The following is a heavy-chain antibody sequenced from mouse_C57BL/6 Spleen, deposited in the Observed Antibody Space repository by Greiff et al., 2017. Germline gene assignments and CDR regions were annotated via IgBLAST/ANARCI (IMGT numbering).Heavy chain of an antibody. V-gene: IGHV5-17*01. CDR1: GFTFSDYG. CDR3: ARTAYYGSPWFAY. J-gene: IGHJ3*01. D-gene: IGHD1-1*01. CDR2: ISSGSSTI. Sequence: VQLQQSGGGLVKPGGSLKLSCAASGFTFSDYGMHWVRQAPEKGLEWVAYISSGSSTIYYADTVKGRFTISRDNAKNTLFLQMTSLRSEDTAMYYCARTAYYGSPWFAYWGQGTLVTVSA.